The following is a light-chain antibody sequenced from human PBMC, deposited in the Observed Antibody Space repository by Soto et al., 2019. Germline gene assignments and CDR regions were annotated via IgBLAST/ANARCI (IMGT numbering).Light chain of an antibody. Sequence: DIQMTQSPATLSASVGHRVTITCRASQSISSWLAWYQQKPGKVPKLLIDDASSLESGVPSRFSGSGSGTEFTLTISSLQPDDFATYYCQQYNTYPWTFGQGTKVEIK. J-gene: IGKJ1*01. CDR3: QQYNTYPWT. CDR2: DAS. V-gene: IGKV1-5*01. CDR1: QSISSW.